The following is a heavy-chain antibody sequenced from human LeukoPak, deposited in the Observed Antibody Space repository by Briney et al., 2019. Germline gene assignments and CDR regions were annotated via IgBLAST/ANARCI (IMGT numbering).Heavy chain of an antibody. CDR2: IYYNGNT. CDR3: TRYYDYSAYYDY. Sequence: PSETLSLTCSVSGASFSSKTYYWAWIRQPPGKGLEWNGSIYYNGNTYCKQALRSRVTISLDTPKNQFYLKLSSVTAADTALYYCTRYYDYSAYYDYWGQGTLVTVSS. D-gene: IGHD3-22*01. CDR1: GASFSSKTYY. V-gene: IGHV4-39*01. J-gene: IGHJ4*02.